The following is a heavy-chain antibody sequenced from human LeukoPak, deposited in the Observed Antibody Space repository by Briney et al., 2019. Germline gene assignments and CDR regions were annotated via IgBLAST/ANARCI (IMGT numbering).Heavy chain of an antibody. D-gene: IGHD3-22*01. V-gene: IGHV1-2*02. J-gene: IGHJ4*02. Sequence: ASVKVSCKASGYTFTGYYMHWVRQAPGQGLEWMGWINPNSGGTNYAQKFRGRVTMTRDTSISTAYMELSRLRSDDTAVYYCARDYYDSSGYIIDYWGQGTLVTVSS. CDR3: ARDYYDSSGYIIDY. CDR1: GYTFTGYY. CDR2: INPNSGGT.